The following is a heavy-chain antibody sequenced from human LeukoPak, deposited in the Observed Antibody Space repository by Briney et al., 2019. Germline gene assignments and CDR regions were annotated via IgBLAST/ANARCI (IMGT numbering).Heavy chain of an antibody. Sequence: KPGGSLRLSCAASGFTFSDYYVSWIRQAPGKGLEWVSYISSSSSYTNYADSVKGRFTISRDNAKNSLYLQMNSLRAEDTAVYYCARVRLVVPAATPLDYWGQGTLVTVSS. CDR3: ARVRLVVPAATPLDY. V-gene: IGHV3-11*05. CDR2: ISSSSSYT. J-gene: IGHJ4*02. D-gene: IGHD2-2*01. CDR1: GFTFSDYY.